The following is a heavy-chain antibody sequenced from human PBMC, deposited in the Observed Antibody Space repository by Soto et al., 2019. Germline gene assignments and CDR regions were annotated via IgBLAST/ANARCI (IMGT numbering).Heavy chain of an antibody. CDR3: AREGAVAGSQDF. CDR1: GFMFSDYG. CDR2: IWYDGNYK. D-gene: IGHD6-19*01. J-gene: IGHJ4*02. V-gene: IGHV3-33*01. Sequence: QVHLVESGGGVVHPGRSLRLSCAASGFMFSDYGMHWVRQAPGKGLEWVAIIWYDGNYKYYSESAKGRFTISRDSSNNTLYLQMNNLRVEDTAVYFCAREGAVAGSQDFWGQGTLVTVSS.